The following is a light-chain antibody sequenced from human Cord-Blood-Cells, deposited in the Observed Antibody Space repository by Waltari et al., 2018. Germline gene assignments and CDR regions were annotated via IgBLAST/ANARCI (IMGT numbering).Light chain of an antibody. CDR3: QQSYSTHLT. CDR1: QSICSY. CDR2: AAS. J-gene: IGKJ4*01. V-gene: IGKV1-39*01. Sequence: DIQMTQSPSSLSASLGDRVTITCRASQSICSYLNWYQQKPGKAPKLLIYAASSLQSGVPSRFSGSGSGTDFTLTISSLQPEDFATYYCQQSYSTHLTFGGGTKVEIK.